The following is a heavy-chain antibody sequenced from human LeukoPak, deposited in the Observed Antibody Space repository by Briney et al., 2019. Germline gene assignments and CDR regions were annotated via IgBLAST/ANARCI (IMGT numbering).Heavy chain of an antibody. Sequence: SPTLSLTFAISGDSVSSKSVSWSWMRQSPSRGLEYLGRTRYRSTWNTFYSLSVEGRITINADTSRNEVSLRLSSVTPEDTALYYCVRDFKWAFDYWGQGTLVTVSS. CDR1: GDSVSSKSVS. D-gene: IGHD1-26*01. CDR3: VRDFKWAFDY. J-gene: IGHJ4*02. CDR2: TRYRSTWNT. V-gene: IGHV6-1*01.